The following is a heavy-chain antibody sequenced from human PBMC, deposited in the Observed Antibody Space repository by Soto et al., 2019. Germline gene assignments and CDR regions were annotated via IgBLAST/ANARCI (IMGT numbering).Heavy chain of an antibody. CDR3: ARGAPPIDY. V-gene: IGHV1-18*01. J-gene: IGHJ4*02. CDR1: GYTFISYG. CDR2: INAGNGNT. Sequence: VSVKVSCKASGYTFISYGISWVRQAPGQGLEWMGWINAGNGNTKYSQKFQGRVTITRDTSASTAYMELSSLRSEDTAVYYCARGAPPIDYWGQGTLVTV.